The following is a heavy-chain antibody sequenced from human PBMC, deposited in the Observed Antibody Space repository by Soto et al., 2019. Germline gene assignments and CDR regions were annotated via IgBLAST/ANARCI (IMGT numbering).Heavy chain of an antibody. J-gene: IGHJ6*02. V-gene: IGHV3-30-3*01. Sequence: GGSLRLSCAASGFTFSSYAMHWVRQAPGKGLEWVAVISYDGSNKYYADSVKGRFTISRDNSKNTLYLQMNSLRAEDTAVYYCARDGRDIVVVPAAISRYYDDYGYLNYGMDVWGQGTTVTVSS. CDR1: GFTFSSYA. CDR2: ISYDGSNK. D-gene: IGHD2-2*01. CDR3: ARDGRDIVVVPAAISRYYDDYGYLNYGMDV.